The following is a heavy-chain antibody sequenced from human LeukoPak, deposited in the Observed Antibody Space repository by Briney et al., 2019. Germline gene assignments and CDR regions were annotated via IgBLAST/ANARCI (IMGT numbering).Heavy chain of an antibody. CDR2: IYYSGST. V-gene: IGHV4-39*01. CDR3: ARQTGSGLFILP. D-gene: IGHD3-10*01. CDR1: GVSISSSYSY. J-gene: IGHJ4*02. Sequence: SETLSLTCTVSGVSISSSYSYWGWIRQPPGMGLEWIGSIYYSGSTYYNPSLKSQVSISVDTSKNQFSLKLTSVTAADTAVYYCARQTGSGLFILPGGQGTLVTVSS.